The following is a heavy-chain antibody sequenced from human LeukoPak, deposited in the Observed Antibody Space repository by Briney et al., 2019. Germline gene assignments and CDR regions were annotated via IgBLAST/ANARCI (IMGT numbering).Heavy chain of an antibody. V-gene: IGHV3-73*01. CDR2: IRSKANSHAT. CDR3: TTRDGYNDY. D-gene: IGHD5-24*01. CDR1: GFTFSGSA. J-gene: IGHJ4*02. Sequence: PGGSLRLSCAASGFTFSGSAMHWVRQASGKGLEWVGRIRSKANSHATAYAASVKGRFTISRDDSKNTAYLQMNSLKTEDTAVYYCTTRDGYNDYWGQGTLVTVSS.